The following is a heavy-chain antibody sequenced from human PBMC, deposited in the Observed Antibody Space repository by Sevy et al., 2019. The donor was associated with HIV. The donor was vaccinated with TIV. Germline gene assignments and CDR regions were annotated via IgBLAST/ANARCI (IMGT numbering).Heavy chain of an antibody. D-gene: IGHD2-21*02. J-gene: IGHJ3*02. Sequence: GGSLRLSCAASGFTFSIYAMNWVRQAPGKGLEWVSGEAGSGGSTYHADSVKGRFTISRDDSKSTLYLQMNSLRAEDTAVYYWAKDLGDPVAFDIWGQGTMVTVSS. CDR1: GFTFSIYA. V-gene: IGHV3-23*01. CDR2: EAGSGGST. CDR3: AKDLGDPVAFDI.